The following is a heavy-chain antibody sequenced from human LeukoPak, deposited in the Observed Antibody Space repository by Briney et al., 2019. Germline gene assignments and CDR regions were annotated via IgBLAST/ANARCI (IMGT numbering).Heavy chain of an antibody. CDR1: GFTVSSNY. J-gene: IGHJ4*02. D-gene: IGHD3-10*01. Sequence: GGSLRLSCAASGFTVSSNYMSWVRQAPGKGLEWVSVIYSGGSTYYADSVKGRFTISRDNSKNTLYLPMNSLRAEDTAVYYCARLLNYYGSGSYGRGFDYWGQGTLVTVSS. CDR3: ARLLNYYGSGSYGRGFDY. V-gene: IGHV3-53*01. CDR2: IYSGGST.